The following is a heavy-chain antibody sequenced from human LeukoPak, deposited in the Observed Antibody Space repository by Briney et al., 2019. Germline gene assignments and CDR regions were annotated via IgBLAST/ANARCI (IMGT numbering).Heavy chain of an antibody. CDR3: ARAVQKAEDY. Sequence: GGSLRLSCAASGFTFSSYSMNWVRQAPGKGLEWVSSISSSSSYIYYADSVGGRFTISRDNAKNSLYLQMNSLRAEDTAVYYCARAVQKAEDYWGQGTLVTVSS. V-gene: IGHV3-21*01. CDR1: GFTFSSYS. J-gene: IGHJ4*02. D-gene: IGHD3-10*01. CDR2: ISSSSSYI.